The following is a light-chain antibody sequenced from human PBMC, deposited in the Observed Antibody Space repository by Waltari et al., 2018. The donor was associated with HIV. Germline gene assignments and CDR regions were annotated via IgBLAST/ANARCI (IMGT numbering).Light chain of an antibody. V-gene: IGLV1-44*01. CDR2: RND. Sequence: QSVLTQPPSASGTPGQRVTISCSGSNSNIGSNTVNWYQQLPGTAPKVLMYRNDQRPSGVPDRFSGSKSGTSASLAISGLQSEDEADYYCAAWDGSLNGVLFGGGTKLTVL. CDR3: AAWDGSLNGVL. CDR1: NSNIGSNT. J-gene: IGLJ2*01.